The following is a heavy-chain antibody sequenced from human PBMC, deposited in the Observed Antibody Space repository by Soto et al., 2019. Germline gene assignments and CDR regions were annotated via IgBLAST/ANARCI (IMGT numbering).Heavy chain of an antibody. Sequence: QVQLVQSGAEVKKPGSSVKVSCKASGGPFSSYTISWVRQAPGQGLEWMGRIIPILGIANYAQKFQGRVTITADKSTSTAYMELSSLRSEDTAVYYCARDGHELGPGYYFDYWGQGTLVTVSS. J-gene: IGHJ4*02. V-gene: IGHV1-69*08. CDR2: IIPILGIA. D-gene: IGHD1-7*01. CDR3: ARDGHELGPGYYFDY. CDR1: GGPFSSYT.